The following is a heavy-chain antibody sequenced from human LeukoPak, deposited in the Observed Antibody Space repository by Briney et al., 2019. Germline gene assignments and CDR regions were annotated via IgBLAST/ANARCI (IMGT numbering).Heavy chain of an antibody. CDR2: IGTYNGDI. CDR1: GYTFNTYG. Sequence: ASVKVSCKASGYTFNTYGISWVRQAPGQGLEWMGWIGTYNGDINYVQNLQGRVTMTTDTSTSTAYMELMSLRSDDTAVYYCLRDAQRPRLTPDYWGQGTLVTVSS. D-gene: IGHD6-25*01. CDR3: LRDAQRPRLTPDY. J-gene: IGHJ4*02. V-gene: IGHV1-18*01.